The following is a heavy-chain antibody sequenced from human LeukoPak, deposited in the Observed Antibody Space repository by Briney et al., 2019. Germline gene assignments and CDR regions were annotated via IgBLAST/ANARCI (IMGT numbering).Heavy chain of an antibody. Sequence: GGSLRLSCAASGFTFSSYAMHWVRQAPGKGLEWVAVISYDRSNKYYADSVKGRFTISRDNSKNTLYLQMNSLRAEDTAVYYCARSRTYKPIIPDYWGQGTLVTVSS. CDR1: GFTFSSYA. J-gene: IGHJ4*02. CDR3: ARSRTYKPIIPDY. V-gene: IGHV3-30*04. CDR2: ISYDRSNK. D-gene: IGHD3-10*01.